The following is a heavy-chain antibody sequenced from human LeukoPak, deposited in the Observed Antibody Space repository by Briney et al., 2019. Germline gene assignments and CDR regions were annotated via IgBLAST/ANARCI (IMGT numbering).Heavy chain of an antibody. V-gene: IGHV3-20*04. J-gene: IGHJ6*02. Sequence: PGGSLRLSCEASGFNFDDYGMSWVRQAPGKGLEWVSGINWSAGSTGYTDSVKGRFTISRDNADNSLFLQMNSLRDEDTALYFCARTPDNDPWYSSSWHYGMDVWGQGTTVTVSS. D-gene: IGHD6-13*01. CDR2: INWSAGST. CDR3: ARTPDNDPWYSSSWHYGMDV. CDR1: GFNFDDYG.